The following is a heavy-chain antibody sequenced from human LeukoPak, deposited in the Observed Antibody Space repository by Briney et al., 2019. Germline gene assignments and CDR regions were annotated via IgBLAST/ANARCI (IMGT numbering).Heavy chain of an antibody. Sequence: GASVKVSCKASGYTFTGYYMHWVRQAPGQGLEWMGWINPNSGGTNYAQKFQGRVTMTTDTSTSTAYMELRSLRSDDTAVYYCARSEYDSGSLWYFDLWGRGTLVTVSS. CDR2: INPNSGGT. J-gene: IGHJ2*01. CDR3: ARSEYDSGSLWYFDL. CDR1: GYTFTGYY. D-gene: IGHD3-22*01. V-gene: IGHV1-2*02.